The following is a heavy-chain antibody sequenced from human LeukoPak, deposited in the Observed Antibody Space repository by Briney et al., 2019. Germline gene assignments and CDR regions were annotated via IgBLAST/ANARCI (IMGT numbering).Heavy chain of an antibody. J-gene: IGHJ4*02. Sequence: SETLSLTCTVSGGSISSYYWSWIRQPPGKGLEFIGYIYYSGSTYYNPSLRSRVTISVDTSKNQFSLRLSSVTAADTAVYYCARASYSYDISGWVPFDYWGQGTLVTVSS. CDR3: ARASYSYDISGWVPFDY. CDR1: GGSISSYY. V-gene: IGHV4-59*08. D-gene: IGHD3-22*01. CDR2: IYYSGST.